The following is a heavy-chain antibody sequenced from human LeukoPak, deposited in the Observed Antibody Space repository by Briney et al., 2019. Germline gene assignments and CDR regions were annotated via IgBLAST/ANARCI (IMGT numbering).Heavy chain of an antibody. J-gene: IGHJ6*02. Sequence: SETLSLTCAVYGGSFSGYYGSWIRQPPGKGLEWIGEINHSGSTNYNPSLKSRVTISVDTSKNQFSLKLSSVTAADTAVYYCARALRFLEWLAYYYYGMDVWGQGTTVTVSS. V-gene: IGHV4-34*01. CDR3: ARALRFLEWLAYYYYGMDV. CDR1: GGSFSGYY. D-gene: IGHD3-3*01. CDR2: INHSGST.